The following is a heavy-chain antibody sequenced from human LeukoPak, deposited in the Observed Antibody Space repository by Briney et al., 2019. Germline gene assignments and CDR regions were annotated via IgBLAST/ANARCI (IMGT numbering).Heavy chain of an antibody. Sequence: SETPSLTCAVYGGSFRGYYWSWIRQPPGKGLEWIGEINFGGSINYTPSLKSRVTISVDTSKNQFSLKLSSVTAADTAVYYCARGPRNYCGRLDYWGQGTLVTVSS. D-gene: IGHD4-23*01. CDR3: ARGPRNYCGRLDY. CDR1: GGSFRGYY. J-gene: IGHJ4*02. V-gene: IGHV4-34*01. CDR2: INFGGSI.